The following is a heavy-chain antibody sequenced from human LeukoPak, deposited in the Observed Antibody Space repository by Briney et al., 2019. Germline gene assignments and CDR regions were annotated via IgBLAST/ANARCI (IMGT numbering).Heavy chain of an antibody. V-gene: IGHV3-7*03. J-gene: IGHJ4*02. CDR2: IKSDGSEK. CDR3: ARARGPIGYSYYFDC. Sequence: GGSLRLSCAASGFTFSIYWMNWVRQAPGKGLEWVANIKSDGSEKSYVDSVKGRFTISRDNAKNSLYLQMNSLRAEDTALYYCARARGPIGYSYYFDCWGQGTLVTVSS. CDR1: GFTFSIYW. D-gene: IGHD3-22*01.